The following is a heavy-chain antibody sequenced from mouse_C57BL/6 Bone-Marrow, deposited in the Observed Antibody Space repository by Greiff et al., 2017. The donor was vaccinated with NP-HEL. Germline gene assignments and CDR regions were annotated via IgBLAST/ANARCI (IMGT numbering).Heavy chain of an antibody. J-gene: IGHJ4*01. CDR2: IWSGGST. Sequence: QVQLKESGPGLVQPSQSLSITCTVSGFSLTSYGVHWVRQSPGKGLEWLGVIWSGGSTDYNAAFISSLSISKDNSKSQVFFKMNSLQADDTAIYYCARRAQARYYAMDYWGQGTSVTVSS. CDR3: ARRAQARYYAMDY. V-gene: IGHV2-2*01. D-gene: IGHD3-2*02. CDR1: GFSLTSYG.